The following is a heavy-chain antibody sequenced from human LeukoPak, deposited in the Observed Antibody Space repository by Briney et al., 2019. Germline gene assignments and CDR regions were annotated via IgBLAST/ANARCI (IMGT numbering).Heavy chain of an antibody. CDR3: ARPGTGWPHYYMDV. J-gene: IGHJ6*03. Sequence: PSETLSLTCTVSGGSISSSGYYWGWIRQPPGKGLEWIGNIYYSGSTYYNPSLKSRVTISVDTSKNQFSLKLSSVTAADTAVYCCARPGTGWPHYYMDVWGKGTTVTVSS. D-gene: IGHD5-24*01. CDR2: IYYSGST. V-gene: IGHV4-39*01. CDR1: GGSISSSGYY.